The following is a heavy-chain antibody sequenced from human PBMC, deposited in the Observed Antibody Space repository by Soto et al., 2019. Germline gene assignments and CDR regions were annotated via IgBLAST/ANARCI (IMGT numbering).Heavy chain of an antibody. J-gene: IGHJ5*02. CDR2: IYYSGST. CDR3: ARSRYRDAALDP. Sequence: QVQLQESGPGLVKPSETLSLTCTVSGGSISSYYWSWIRQPPGKGLEWIGYIYYSGSTNYNPSLKSRVTISVDTSKNQFSLKLSSVTAADTAVYYCARSRYRDAALDPWGQGTLVTVSS. D-gene: IGHD1-1*01. CDR1: GGSISSYY. V-gene: IGHV4-59*08.